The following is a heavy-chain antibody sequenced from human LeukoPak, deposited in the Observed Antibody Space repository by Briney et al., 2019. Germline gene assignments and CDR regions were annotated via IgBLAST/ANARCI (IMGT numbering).Heavy chain of an antibody. Sequence: SETLSLTCTVSGGSISPYYWSWIRQPPGKGLEWIGYIFYTGSGSTSHNPSLKSRVTISVDTSKNQFSLNLNSVTAADTAIYYCARHAVYAGSGWAFDFWGQGTLVTVFS. CDR3: ARHAVYAGSGWAFDF. CDR1: GGSISPYY. CDR2: IFYTGSGST. J-gene: IGHJ4*02. V-gene: IGHV4-59*08. D-gene: IGHD6-19*01.